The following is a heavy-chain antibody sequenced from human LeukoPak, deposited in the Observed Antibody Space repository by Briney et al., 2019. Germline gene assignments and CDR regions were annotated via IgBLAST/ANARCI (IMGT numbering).Heavy chain of an antibody. V-gene: IGHV5-51*01. CDR1: GYSFTSYW. CDR2: IYPGDSDT. Sequence: GESLKISCKGSGYSFTSYWIGWVRQMPGKGLEWMGIIYPGDSDTRYSPSFQGQVTISADKSISTAYLQWSSLKASDTAMYYCARGAYSSSPDDAFGIWGQGTMVTVSS. CDR3: ARGAYSSSPDDAFGI. D-gene: IGHD6-6*01. J-gene: IGHJ3*02.